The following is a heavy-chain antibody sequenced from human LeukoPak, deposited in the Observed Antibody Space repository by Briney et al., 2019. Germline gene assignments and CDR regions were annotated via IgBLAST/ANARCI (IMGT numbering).Heavy chain of an antibody. D-gene: IGHD2-2*01. J-gene: IGHJ4*02. V-gene: IGHV4-34*01. CDR1: GGSFTGYY. CDR3: ARGERPHKVPAATWDY. Sequence: SETLSLTCAVYGGSFTGYYWSWIRQPPGQGLERIGEINHNGSTNYNPSLKSRVTISVDTSKNQFSLKLSSVTAADTAVYYCARGERPHKVPAATWDYWGQEALLTVSS. CDR2: INHNGST.